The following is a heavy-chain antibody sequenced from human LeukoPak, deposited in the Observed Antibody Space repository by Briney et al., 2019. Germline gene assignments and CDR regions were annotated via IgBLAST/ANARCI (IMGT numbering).Heavy chain of an antibody. D-gene: IGHD1-26*01. CDR2: IKQDGSEK. CDR3: ARGGSYYGY. Sequence: GGSLRLSCAASGFTFRTYAMSWVRQAPGRGLEWLANIKQDGSEKYYVDSVKGRFTISRDNGKNSLYLQTNSLRAEDTAVYYCARGGSYYGYWGQGTLVTVSS. CDR1: GFTFRTYA. V-gene: IGHV3-7*04. J-gene: IGHJ4*02.